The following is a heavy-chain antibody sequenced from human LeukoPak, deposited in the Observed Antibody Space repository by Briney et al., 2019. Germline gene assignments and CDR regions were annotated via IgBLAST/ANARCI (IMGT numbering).Heavy chain of an antibody. CDR2: IYYSGST. J-gene: IGHJ3*02. V-gene: IGHV4-30-4*08. D-gene: IGHD6-19*01. Sequence: WVRQPPGKGLEWIGYIYYSGSTYYNPSLKSRVTISVDTSKNQFSLKLSSVTAADTAVYYCARGSAVADHDAFDIWGQGTMVTVSS. CDR3: ARGSAVADHDAFDI.